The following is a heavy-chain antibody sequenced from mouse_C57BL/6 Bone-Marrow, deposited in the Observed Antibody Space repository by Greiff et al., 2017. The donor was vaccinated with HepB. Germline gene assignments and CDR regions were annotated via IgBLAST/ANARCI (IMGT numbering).Heavy chain of an antibody. CDR3: AREAYYGSSYVFAY. J-gene: IGHJ3*01. D-gene: IGHD1-1*01. CDR1: GYTFTDYN. CDR2: INPNNGGT. Sequence: SGPELVKPGASVKIPCKASGYTFTDYNMDWVKQSHGKSLEWIGDINPNNGGTIYNQKFKGKATLTVDKSSSTAYMELRSLTSEDTAVYYCAREAYYGSSYVFAYWGQGTLVTVSA. V-gene: IGHV1-18*01.